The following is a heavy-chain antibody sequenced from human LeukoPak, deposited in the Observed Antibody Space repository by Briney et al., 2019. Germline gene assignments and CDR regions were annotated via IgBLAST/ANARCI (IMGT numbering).Heavy chain of an antibody. CDR2: ITNSGNSK. CDR3: ARDRGNAWYYFDY. CDR1: EFTFSSYS. D-gene: IGHD6-19*01. V-gene: IGHV3-48*01. Sequence: GGSLRLSCAASEFTFSSYSMNWVRQAPGKGLEWVSYITNSGNSKSYADSVKGRFTISRDNTKNSLYLQMNSLRAEDTAIYYCARDRGNAWYYFDYWGQGTLVTVSS. J-gene: IGHJ4*02.